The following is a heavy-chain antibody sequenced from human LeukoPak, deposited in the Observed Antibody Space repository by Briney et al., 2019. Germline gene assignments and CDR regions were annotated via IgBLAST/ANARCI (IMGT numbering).Heavy chain of an antibody. CDR2: ISYDGSNK. CDR1: GFTFSSYA. J-gene: IGHJ4*02. CDR3: ARGHYGGHDY. Sequence: GGSLRLSCAASGFTFSSYAMHWVRQAPGKGLEWVAVISYDGSNKYYADSVKGRFTISRDNAKNSLYLQMNSLRAEDTAVYYCARGHYGGHDYWGQGTLVTVSS. V-gene: IGHV3-30*04. D-gene: IGHD4-23*01.